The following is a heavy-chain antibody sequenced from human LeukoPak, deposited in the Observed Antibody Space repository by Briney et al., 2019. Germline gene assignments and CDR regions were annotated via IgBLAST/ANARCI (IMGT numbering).Heavy chain of an antibody. V-gene: IGHV4-39*07. Sequence: SETLSLTCTVSGGSISSSRYYWGWIRQPPGKGLDWIGSVYYSGSTDYNPSLKSRVTISVDTSKNQFSLKLSSLTAADTAVYYCARDRGGSYFGSVYYFDYWGQGTLVTVSS. CDR3: ARDRGGSYFGSVYYFDY. CDR1: GGSISSSRYY. D-gene: IGHD1-26*01. CDR2: VYYSGST. J-gene: IGHJ4*02.